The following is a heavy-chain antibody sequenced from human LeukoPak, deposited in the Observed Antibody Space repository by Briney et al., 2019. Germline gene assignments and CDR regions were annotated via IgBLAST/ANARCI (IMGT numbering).Heavy chain of an antibody. Sequence: SETLSLTCTVSGDSMSTYYWSWIRQPPGKGLEWIGYTYYSGSTNYNPSLKSRVTISVDTSKNQFSLKLSSVTAADTAVYYCARLRYGSWYHPIDYWGQGTLVTVSS. CDR1: GDSMSTYY. CDR3: ARLRYGSWYHPIDY. J-gene: IGHJ4*02. CDR2: TYYSGST. D-gene: IGHD6-13*01. V-gene: IGHV4-59*01.